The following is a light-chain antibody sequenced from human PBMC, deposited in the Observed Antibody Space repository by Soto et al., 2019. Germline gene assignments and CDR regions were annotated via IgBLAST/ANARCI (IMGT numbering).Light chain of an antibody. CDR3: ASLTTTSSV. J-gene: IGLJ1*01. V-gene: IGLV2-14*01. CDR1: SSDVGAYNF. Sequence: VLTQPASVSGSPGQSITISCTGTSSDVGAYNFVSWYQHHPDKAPKLMISEVSNRPSGVSDRFSGSKSGNTASLTISGLQAEDEADYYCASLTTTSSVFGTGTKVTVL. CDR2: EVS.